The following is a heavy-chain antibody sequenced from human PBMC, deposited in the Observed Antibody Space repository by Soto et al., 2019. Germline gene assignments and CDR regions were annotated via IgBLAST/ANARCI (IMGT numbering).Heavy chain of an antibody. Sequence: QITLKESGPTLVKPTQTLTLTCTFSGFSLSSSAVGVGWIRQPPGKALEWLALIYWDDNKRYRPSLKSRLTITKDTSKNQVVLTMTNMDPVDTATYYCAQRPRYDYVWGSDRSTAFFDHWGQGTLVTVSS. V-gene: IGHV2-5*02. J-gene: IGHJ4*02. CDR1: GFSLSSSAVG. D-gene: IGHD3-16*02. CDR2: IYWDDNK. CDR3: AQRPRYDYVWGSDRSTAFFDH.